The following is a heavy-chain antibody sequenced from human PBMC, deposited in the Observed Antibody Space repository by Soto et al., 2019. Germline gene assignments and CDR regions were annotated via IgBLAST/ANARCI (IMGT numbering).Heavy chain of an antibody. J-gene: IGHJ6*02. CDR2: IYTSGST. Sequence: SETLSLTCTVSGGSISSYYWSWIRQPAGKGLEWIGRIYTSGSTNYNPSLKSRVTMSVDTSKNQFSLKLGSVTAADTAVYYCARVASHGELLLNYYYGMDVWGQGTTVTVSS. D-gene: IGHD3-10*01. CDR1: GGSISSYY. CDR3: ARVASHGELLLNYYYGMDV. V-gene: IGHV4-4*07.